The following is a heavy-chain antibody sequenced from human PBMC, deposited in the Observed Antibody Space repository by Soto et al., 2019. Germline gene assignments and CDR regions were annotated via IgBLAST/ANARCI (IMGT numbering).Heavy chain of an antibody. CDR3: ARSAMEAMLVVDIPEGACDN. D-gene: IGHD3-22*01. Sequence: SVKVSCKASGATFSSYAISWLRQAAGDGLEWMGGIINVCGTANDEQTLQGGVTITAAVSTTTAYMELCSLRSEDTAGYYCARSAMEAMLVVDIPEGACDNWG. V-gene: IGHV1-69*13. CDR1: GATFSSYA. CDR2: IINVCGTA. J-gene: IGHJ3*02.